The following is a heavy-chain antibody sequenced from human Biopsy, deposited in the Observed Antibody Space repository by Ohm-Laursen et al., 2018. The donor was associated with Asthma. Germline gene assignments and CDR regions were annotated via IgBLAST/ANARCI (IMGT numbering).Heavy chain of an antibody. CDR3: ATTFDGGFRWDF. J-gene: IGHJ4*02. Sequence: GESLRISCNASGNTFTDYWIGWVRQMPGQGLEWMGIIRVGYSIVKYSPSFQGQVTISADKSVSSSYLQWTSLEASDSATYFCATTFDGGFRWDFWGQGTLVSVAS. D-gene: IGHD3-16*01. CDR1: GNTFTDYW. CDR2: IRVGYSIV. V-gene: IGHV5-51*01.